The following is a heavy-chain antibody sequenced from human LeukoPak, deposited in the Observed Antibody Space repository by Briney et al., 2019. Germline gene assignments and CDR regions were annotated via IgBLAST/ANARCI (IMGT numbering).Heavy chain of an antibody. CDR3: ARDNPVGEYQLLYLPFSAFDY. D-gene: IGHD2-2*02. J-gene: IGHJ4*02. CDR1: GYTFTSYG. CDR2: ISAYNGNT. Sequence: GASVKVSCKASGYTFTSYGISWVRQAPGQGLEWMGWISAYNGNTNYAQKPQGRVTMTTDTSTSTAYMELRSLRSDDTAVYYCARDNPVGEYQLLYLPFSAFDYWGQGTLVTVSS. V-gene: IGHV1-18*01.